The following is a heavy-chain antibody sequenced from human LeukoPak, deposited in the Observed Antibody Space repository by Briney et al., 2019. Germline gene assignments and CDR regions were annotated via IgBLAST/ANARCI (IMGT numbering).Heavy chain of an antibody. CDR3: ARGGYYAASDI. Sequence: GGSLRLSCAASGFTFSSYDMHWVRQAPGKGLEYVSAIVSNGGNTYYADSVRGRFTISRDNSKDTVYLQMGSLRPEDTAVYYCARGGYYAASDIWGQGALVTVSS. D-gene: IGHD3-3*01. V-gene: IGHV3-64*02. CDR2: IVSNGGNT. J-gene: IGHJ4*02. CDR1: GFTFSSYD.